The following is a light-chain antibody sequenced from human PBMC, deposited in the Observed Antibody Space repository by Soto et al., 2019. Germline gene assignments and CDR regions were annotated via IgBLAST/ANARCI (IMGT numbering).Light chain of an antibody. CDR3: AVWDDSLNGHV. J-gene: IGLJ7*01. V-gene: IGLV1-44*01. CDR2: TND. CDR1: SSNMGSNT. Sequence: QSVLTQPPSASGTPGQTVTISCYGSSSNMGSNTVHWFQQFPGTAPKLLIYTNDQRPSGVPDRFSGSNSGTSASLAISGLQSEDEADYYCAVWDDSLNGHVFGAGTQLTVL.